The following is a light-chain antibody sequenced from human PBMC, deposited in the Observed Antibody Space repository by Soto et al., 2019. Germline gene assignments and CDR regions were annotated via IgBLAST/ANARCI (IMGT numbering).Light chain of an antibody. CDR1: QCISSY. J-gene: IGKJ1*01. CDR2: AAS. V-gene: IGKV1-39*01. CDR3: QQSYSNPRT. Sequence: DIQLTQSPSFLSASVGDRVTITCRASQCISSYLAWYQQKPGKAPKLLIYAASTLQSGVPSRFSGRGSGTDFTLTISSLQPEDFATYFCQQSYSNPRTFGQGTKVDI.